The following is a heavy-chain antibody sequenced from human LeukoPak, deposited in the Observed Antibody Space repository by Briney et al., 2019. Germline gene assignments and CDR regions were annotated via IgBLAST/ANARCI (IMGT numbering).Heavy chain of an antibody. CDR2: ISYDGSAK. CDR3: ARGWGSNVYASALDI. V-gene: IGHV3-33*05. J-gene: IGHJ3*02. CDR1: GFTFSNYG. Sequence: GRSLRLSCAASGFTFSNYGMLWVRQAPGEGLEWVALISYDGSAKCYGDSLKGRFTISRDNSKNTLFLQMNSLGAEDTAVYFCARGWGSNVYASALDIWGQGTMVTVSS. D-gene: IGHD3-16*01.